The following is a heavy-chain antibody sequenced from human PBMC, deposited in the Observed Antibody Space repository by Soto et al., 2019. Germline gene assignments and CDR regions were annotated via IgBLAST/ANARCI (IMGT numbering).Heavy chain of an antibody. Sequence: EVQLLESGGGLVQPGWSLRLSCAASGVTFSNDAMSWVRQAPGKGLEWVSAVRISGGSTYYADSVKGRFSIARDNAKNTLCLQMNRLRAEDTAIYYCANAVGIGCTGGSCYSFDYWGQGTLVTVSS. D-gene: IGHD2-15*01. CDR3: ANAVGIGCTGGSCYSFDY. CDR1: GVTFSNDA. J-gene: IGHJ4*02. V-gene: IGHV3-23*01. CDR2: VRISGGST.